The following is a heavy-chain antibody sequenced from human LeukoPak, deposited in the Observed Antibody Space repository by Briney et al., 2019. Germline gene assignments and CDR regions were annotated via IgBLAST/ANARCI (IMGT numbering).Heavy chain of an antibody. CDR1: GFTFSSYG. J-gene: IGHJ6*02. Sequence: GGSLRLSCAASGFTFSSYGMHWVRQAPGKGLEWVAVIWYDGSNKYYADSVKGRFTISRDNSKNTLYLQMNSLRAEDTAVYYCARDSTYSSGWYLPYYYYYGMDVWGQGTTVTVSS. CDR3: ARDSTYSSGWYLPYYYYYGMDV. V-gene: IGHV3-33*01. CDR2: IWYDGSNK. D-gene: IGHD6-19*01.